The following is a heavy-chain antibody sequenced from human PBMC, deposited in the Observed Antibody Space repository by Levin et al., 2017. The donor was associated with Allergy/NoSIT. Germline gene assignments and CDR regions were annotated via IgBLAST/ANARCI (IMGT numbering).Heavy chain of an antibody. D-gene: IGHD4-23*01. Sequence: GESLKISCKASGYTFTSYYMHWVRQAPGQGLEWMGIINPSGGSTSYAQKFQGRVTMTRDTSTSTVYMELSSLRSEDTAVYYCARAMYGGNGLDYWGQGTLVTVSS. CDR3: ARAMYGGNGLDY. CDR1: GYTFTSYY. CDR2: INPSGGST. J-gene: IGHJ4*02. V-gene: IGHV1-46*01.